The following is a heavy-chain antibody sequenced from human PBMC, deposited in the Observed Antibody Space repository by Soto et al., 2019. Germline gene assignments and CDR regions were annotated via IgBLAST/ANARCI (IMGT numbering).Heavy chain of an antibody. D-gene: IGHD5-12*01. CDR2: INPSGGST. CDR3: ARDGESMVATVPWDY. Sequence: GASVKVSCKASGYTFTSYYMHWVRQAPGQGLEWMGIINPSGGSTSYAQKFQGRVTMTRDTSTSTVYMELSSLRSEDTAVYYCARDGESMVATVPWDYWGQGTLVTVSS. J-gene: IGHJ4*02. V-gene: IGHV1-46*01. CDR1: GYTFTSYY.